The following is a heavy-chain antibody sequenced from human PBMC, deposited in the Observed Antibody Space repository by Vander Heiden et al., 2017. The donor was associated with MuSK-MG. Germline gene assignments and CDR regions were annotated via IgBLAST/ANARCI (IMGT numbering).Heavy chain of an antibody. V-gene: IGHV3-15*01. D-gene: IGHD3-10*01. CDR2: IKSKTDGGTT. Sequence: EVQLVESGGGLVKPGGSLRLSCAASGFTFSNAWMSWVRQAPGKGLEWVGRIKSKTDGGTTDYAAPVKGRFTISRDDSKNTMYLQTNSLKIEDTAVYYCTTSTCVRGVIIGNYWGQGTLVTVSS. J-gene: IGHJ4*02. CDR1: GFTFSNAW. CDR3: TTSTCVRGVIIGNY.